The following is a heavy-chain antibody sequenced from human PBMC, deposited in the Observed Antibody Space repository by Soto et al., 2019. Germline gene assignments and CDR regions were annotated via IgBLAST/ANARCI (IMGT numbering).Heavy chain of an antibody. Sequence: QVQLVQSGPEVKKPGASVKVSCKASGYTFSNSGFSWMRQAPGQGLEWMGWISTYNGNTNYAQKFQGRISMTTDTSTSTAFMELRTLRSDDTAVYYCARDEYNNGRNWLNPWGQGTLVTVTS. V-gene: IGHV1-18*01. CDR2: ISTYNGNT. CDR1: GYTFSNSG. D-gene: IGHD2-8*01. CDR3: ARDEYNNGRNWLNP. J-gene: IGHJ5*02.